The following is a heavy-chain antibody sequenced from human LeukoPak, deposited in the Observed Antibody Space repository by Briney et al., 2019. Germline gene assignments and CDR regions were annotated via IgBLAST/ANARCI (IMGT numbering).Heavy chain of an antibody. CDR3: ASLYYDTHY. V-gene: IGHV3-7*01. Sequence: PGGSLRLSCAASGFTFSSYAMSWVRQAPGKGLEWVANIKQDGSEKYYVDSVKGRFTISRDNAKNSLYLQMNSLRAEDTAVYYCASLYYDTHYWGQGTLVTVSS. J-gene: IGHJ4*02. CDR1: GFTFSSYA. D-gene: IGHD3-22*01. CDR2: IKQDGSEK.